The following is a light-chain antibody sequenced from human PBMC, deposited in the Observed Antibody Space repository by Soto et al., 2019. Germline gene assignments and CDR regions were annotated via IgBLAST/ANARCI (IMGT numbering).Light chain of an antibody. CDR2: DVS. Sequence: DIEMVQSPSALSASVGDTVTITCRASQKSSPWLAWYQQKPGQAPKLLMYDVSSLKRGVPSRFSGSGSGTEFTLTISSLQPDDFATYYCQHYNSYSEAFGQGTKVDI. CDR1: QKSSPW. V-gene: IGKV1-5*01. CDR3: QHYNSYSEA. J-gene: IGKJ1*01.